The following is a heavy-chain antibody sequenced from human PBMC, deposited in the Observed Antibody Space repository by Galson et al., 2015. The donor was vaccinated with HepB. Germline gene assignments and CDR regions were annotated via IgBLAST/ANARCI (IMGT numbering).Heavy chain of an antibody. Sequence: SLRLSCAASGFTFSSYGMHWVRQAPGKGLEWVAVIWYDGSNKYYADSVKGRFTISRDNSKNTLYLQMNSLRAEDTAVYYCASFPSSLFGAKLGATLIGAFDIWGQGTMVTVSS. CDR1: GFTFSSYG. D-gene: IGHD1-26*01. CDR3: ASFPSSLFGAKLGATLIGAFDI. CDR2: IWYDGSNK. J-gene: IGHJ3*02. V-gene: IGHV3-33*01.